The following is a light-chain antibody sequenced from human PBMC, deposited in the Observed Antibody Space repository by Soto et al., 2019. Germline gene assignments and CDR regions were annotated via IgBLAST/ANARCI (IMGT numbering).Light chain of an antibody. Sequence: QSLLTQPASVSGSPGQSITISCTGTSSDVGSYNLVSWYQQHPGKAPKLMIYEGTKRPSGVSNRFSGSKSGNTASLTISGLQAEDEADYYCCSYAGSRTHVVFGGGTKLTVL. CDR2: EGT. J-gene: IGLJ2*01. CDR3: CSYAGSRTHVV. CDR1: SSDVGSYNL. V-gene: IGLV2-23*01.